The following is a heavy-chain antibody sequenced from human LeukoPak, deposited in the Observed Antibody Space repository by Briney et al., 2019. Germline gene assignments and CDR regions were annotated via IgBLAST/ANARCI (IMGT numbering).Heavy chain of an antibody. V-gene: IGHV1-18*01. Sequence: ASVKVSCKASAYTFTGYYMHWGRQAPGQGREGMGWISAYNGNTNYAQKLQGRVSMTTDTSTSTAYMELRSLRSDDTAVYYCARYPFGGGDNVLSPYYGMYVWGQGTTVTVSS. CDR3: ARYPFGGGDNVLSPYYGMYV. CDR2: ISAYNGNT. D-gene: IGHD3-16*01. J-gene: IGHJ6*02. CDR1: AYTFTGYY.